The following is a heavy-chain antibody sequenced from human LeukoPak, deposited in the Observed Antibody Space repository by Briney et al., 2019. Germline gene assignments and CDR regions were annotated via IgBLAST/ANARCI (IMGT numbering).Heavy chain of an antibody. D-gene: IGHD4-17*01. Sequence: SETLSLTCNVSGGSISRYFWSWIRQPAGKGLEWIGRIYTSGTTNYNPSLKSRVTMSVDASKNQFSLKLTSVTAADTALYYCAREGSGDYGRALDYWGQGTLVTVSS. CDR2: IYTSGTT. V-gene: IGHV4-4*07. CDR3: AREGSGDYGRALDY. J-gene: IGHJ4*02. CDR1: GGSISRYF.